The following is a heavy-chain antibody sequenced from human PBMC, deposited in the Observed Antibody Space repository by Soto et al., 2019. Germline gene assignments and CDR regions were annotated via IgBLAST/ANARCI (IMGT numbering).Heavy chain of an antibody. V-gene: IGHV2-70*01. CDR1: GFSLSTSGMC. CDR2: IDWDDDK. Sequence: SGPTLVNPTQTLTLTCTFSGFSLSTSGMCVSWIRQPPGKALEWLALIDWDDDKYYNTSLRTRLTISKDTSRNQVVLTMTNMDPVDTATYYCARTTVVTSSGDYYYGMDIWGQGTTVTVSS. D-gene: IGHD2-15*01. CDR3: ARTTVVTSSGDYYYGMDI. J-gene: IGHJ6*02.